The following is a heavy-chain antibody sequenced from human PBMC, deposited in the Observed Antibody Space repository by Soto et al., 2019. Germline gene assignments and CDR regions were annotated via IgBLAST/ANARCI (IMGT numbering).Heavy chain of an antibody. J-gene: IGHJ4*02. CDR2: INHSGST. CDR3: ARLEGLATISYYFDF. Sequence: PSETLSLTCAVYGGSFSGYYWSWIRQPPGKGLEWIGEINHSGSTNYNPSLKSRVTISVDTSKNQFSLKLNSVTAADSAVYFCARLEGLATISYYFDFWGQGALVTVS. V-gene: IGHV4-34*01. CDR1: GGSFSGYY. D-gene: IGHD3-9*01.